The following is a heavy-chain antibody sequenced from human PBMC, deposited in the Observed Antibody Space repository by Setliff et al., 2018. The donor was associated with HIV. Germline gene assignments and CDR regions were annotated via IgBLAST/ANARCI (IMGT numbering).Heavy chain of an antibody. CDR2: MHHSGNN. V-gene: IGHV4-38-2*01. CDR3: GRWEGDRLNAFDI. Sequence: SETLSLTCDVSSYSISSVHSWGWIRQPPGKRLEWIGTMHHSGNNNYNPSLRSRVTMSVDTSQSQFSLKLTSVTAADSAVYYCGRWEGDRLNAFDIWGQGTMVTVS. CDR1: SYSISSVHS. J-gene: IGHJ3*02. D-gene: IGHD1-26*01.